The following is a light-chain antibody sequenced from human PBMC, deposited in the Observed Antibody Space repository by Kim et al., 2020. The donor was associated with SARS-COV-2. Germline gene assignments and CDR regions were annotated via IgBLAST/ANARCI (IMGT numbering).Light chain of an antibody. Sequence: KTVAISCTGSNGSINTSYVQWYQQRPGSAPTTVIYEDDHRPSGVPDRFSGSIDTSSNSASLTISGLKTEDEADYYCQSYDSSNHWVFGGGTKLTVL. J-gene: IGLJ3*02. CDR3: QSYDSSNHWV. CDR2: EDD. V-gene: IGLV6-57*02. CDR1: NGSINTSY.